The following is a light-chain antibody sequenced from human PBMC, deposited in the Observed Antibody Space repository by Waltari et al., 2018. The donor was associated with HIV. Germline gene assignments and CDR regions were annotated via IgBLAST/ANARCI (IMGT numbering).Light chain of an antibody. CDR1: QSILFFSNNKNC. Sequence: DIVMTQSPDSLAVSLGERATINCKASQSILFFSNNKNCLAWFQQKPGQPPKLLIYWASTREIGVPDRFSGSESGTDFTLTISTLQAEDVAVYYCQQYYILPYTFGQGTKLEIK. CDR3: QQYYILPYT. V-gene: IGKV4-1*01. J-gene: IGKJ2*01. CDR2: WAS.